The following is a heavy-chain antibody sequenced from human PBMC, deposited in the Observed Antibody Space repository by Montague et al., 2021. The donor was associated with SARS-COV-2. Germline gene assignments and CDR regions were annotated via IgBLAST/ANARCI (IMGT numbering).Heavy chain of an antibody. CDR3: ARRRSMGDVWRGYNLFDP. J-gene: IGHJ5*02. V-gene: IGHV2-5*01. Sequence: PALVKPTQTLTLTCRFSGFSLSTSGVGVAWIRQPPRKALEWLAVIYWNDDKRYSPSLKNRLTVTKDTSKNEVILTMTNMDPVDTATYCCARRRSMGDVWRGYNLFDPWGQGTLVTVSS. D-gene: IGHD3-3*01. CDR2: IYWNDDK. CDR1: GFSLSTSGVG.